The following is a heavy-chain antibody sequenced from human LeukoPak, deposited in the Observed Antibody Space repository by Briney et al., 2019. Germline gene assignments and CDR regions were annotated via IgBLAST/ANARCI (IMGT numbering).Heavy chain of an antibody. CDR2: ISGSGSGSTK. CDR1: GFTFSSYG. J-gene: IGHJ4*02. V-gene: IGHV3-48*02. D-gene: IGHD5-12*01. CDR3: ARADTVAFNYFDY. Sequence: PGGSLRLSCAASGFTFSSYGMHWVRQAPGKGLEWISYISGSGSGSTKYYAESVKGRFTISRDNAKNSLYLQMNSLRDGDTAMYYCARADTVAFNYFDYWGQGTLVTVSS.